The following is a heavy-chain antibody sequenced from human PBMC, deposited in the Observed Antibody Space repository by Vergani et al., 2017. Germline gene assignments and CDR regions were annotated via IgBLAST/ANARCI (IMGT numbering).Heavy chain of an antibody. CDR1: GFTVSSNY. CDR2: IYSGGST. CDR3: ARDQAYYGMDV. V-gene: IGHV3-66*02. Sequence: EVQLMESGGGLVQPGGSLRLSCAASGFTVSSNYMSWVRQAPGKGLEWVSVIYSGGSTYYADSVKGRFTISRDNSKNTLYLQMNSLRAEDTAVYYCARDQAYYGMDVWGQGTTVTVSS. J-gene: IGHJ6*02.